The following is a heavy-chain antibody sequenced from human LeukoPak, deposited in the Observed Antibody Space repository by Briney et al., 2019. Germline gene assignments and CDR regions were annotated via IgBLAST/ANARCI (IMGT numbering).Heavy chain of an antibody. J-gene: IGHJ4*02. CDR1: GYTFTSYG. D-gene: IGHD4-17*01. Sequence: ASVKVSCKDSGYTFTSYGISWGRQAPGQGLEWMGWISAYNGNTNYAQKLQGRVTMTTDTSTSTAYMELRSLRSDDTAVYYCARVSTVTNVQYFDHWGQGTLVTVSS. V-gene: IGHV1-18*01. CDR2: ISAYNGNT. CDR3: ARVSTVTNVQYFDH.